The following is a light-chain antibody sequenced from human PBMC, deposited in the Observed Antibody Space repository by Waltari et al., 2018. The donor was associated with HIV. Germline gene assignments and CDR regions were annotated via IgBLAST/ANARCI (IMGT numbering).Light chain of an antibody. Sequence: QSVLTQSPSVSAAPGQKVTISCYGSTSDIGKNHVSWHQQFPGRAPKLLIYENENRPSVIPGRFSGSKFGTSATLDITGLQTGDEAVYFCATWDSSLRTVIYGGGTNLTVL. CDR3: ATWDSSLRTVI. CDR1: TSDIGKNH. V-gene: IGLV1-51*02. CDR2: ENE. J-gene: IGLJ2*01.